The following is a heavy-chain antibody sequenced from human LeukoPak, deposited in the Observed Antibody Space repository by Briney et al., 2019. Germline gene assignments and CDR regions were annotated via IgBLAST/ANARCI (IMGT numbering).Heavy chain of an antibody. CDR1: GFTFSSYA. CDR3: AKLSGYPGAY. Sequence: GGSLRRSCAASGFTFSSYAMSWVRQAPGKGLEWVSDITGGGGSTYYADSVKGRFTISRDNSKNTLYLQMNSLRAEDTAVYFCAKLSGYPGAYWGQGTLVTVSS. J-gene: IGHJ4*02. CDR2: ITGGGGST. V-gene: IGHV3-23*01. D-gene: IGHD3-22*01.